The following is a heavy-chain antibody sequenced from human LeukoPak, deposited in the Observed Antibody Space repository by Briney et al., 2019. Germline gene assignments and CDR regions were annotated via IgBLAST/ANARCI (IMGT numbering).Heavy chain of an antibody. CDR1: GYIFDIYA. J-gene: IGHJ4*02. V-gene: IGHV7-4-1*02. CDR3: ARDVLYSSSWYMDY. CDR2: INTNTGNP. D-gene: IGHD6-13*01. Sequence: GASVKVSCKASGYIFDIYAMIWVRQAPGQGLELMGWINTNTGNPTYAQGFTGRFVFSLDTSVSTAYLQISSLKAEDTAVYYCARDVLYSSSWYMDYWGQGTLVTVSS.